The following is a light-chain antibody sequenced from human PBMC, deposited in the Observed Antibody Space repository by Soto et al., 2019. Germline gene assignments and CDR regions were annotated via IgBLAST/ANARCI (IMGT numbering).Light chain of an antibody. J-gene: IGKJ2*01. CDR1: QSVSSY. CDR2: DAS. V-gene: IGKV3-11*01. CDR3: QQRSNWPYT. Sequence: EIVLTQSPATLYLSPGERDTLSCRASQSVSSYLAWYQQKPGQAPRLLIYDASLRATGIPARFSGSGSGTDYTLSIRSLEPEDFAVYYCQQRSNWPYTFGQGTKLEIK.